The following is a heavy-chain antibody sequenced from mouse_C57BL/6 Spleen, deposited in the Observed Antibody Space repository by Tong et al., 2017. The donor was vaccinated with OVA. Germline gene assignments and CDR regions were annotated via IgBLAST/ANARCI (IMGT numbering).Heavy chain of an antibody. CDR1: GFTFSSYG. V-gene: IGHV5-6*01. J-gene: IGHJ3*01. CDR3: ARLTIGTTGFAY. CDR2: ISSGGSYT. Sequence: EVQLVESGGYLVKPGGSLKLSCAASGFTFSSYGMSWVRQTPDKRLEWVATISSGGSYTYYPDSVKGRFTISRDNAKNTLYLQMSSLKSEDSAMYYCARLTIGTTGFAYWGQGTLVTVSA. D-gene: IGHD2-14*01.